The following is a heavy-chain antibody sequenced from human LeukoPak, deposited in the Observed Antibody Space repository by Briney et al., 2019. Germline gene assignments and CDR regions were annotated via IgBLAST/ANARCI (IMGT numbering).Heavy chain of an antibody. Sequence: SGPTLMNPTQTLTLTCTFSGFSLSARGMCVSWIRQPPGKALEWLALIDWDDDKYYSTSLKTRLTISKDTSKNQVVLRMTNMDPVDTATYYCARYLYGDYVSYFDYWGQGTLVTVSS. CDR2: IDWDDDK. J-gene: IGHJ4*02. V-gene: IGHV2-70*13. CDR1: GFSLSARGMC. CDR3: ARYLYGDYVSYFDY. D-gene: IGHD4-17*01.